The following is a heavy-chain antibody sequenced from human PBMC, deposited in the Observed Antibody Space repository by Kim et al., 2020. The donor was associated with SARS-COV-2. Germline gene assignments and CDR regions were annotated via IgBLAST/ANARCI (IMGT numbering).Heavy chain of an antibody. J-gene: IGHJ4*02. CDR2: IYYSGST. Sequence: SETLSLTCTVSGGSVSSGSYYWSWIRQPPGKGLEWIAYIYYSGSTSYNPSLKSRLTISVDTSKNQFSLKLSSVTAADTAVYYCARALRPRLTVAHFDYWGQGTLVTVSS. V-gene: IGHV4-61*01. D-gene: IGHD3-16*01. CDR1: GGSVSSGSYY. CDR3: ARALRPRLTVAHFDY.